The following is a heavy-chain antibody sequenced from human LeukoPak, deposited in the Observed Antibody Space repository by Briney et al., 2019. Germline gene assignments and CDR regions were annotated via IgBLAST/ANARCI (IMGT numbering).Heavy chain of an antibody. CDR2: ISWNSGSI. V-gene: IGHV3-9*01. CDR3: AKDMEGGYSSSWYDY. D-gene: IGHD6-13*01. Sequence: GGSLRLSCAASGFTFDDYAMHWVRQAPGKGLEWVSGISWNSGSIGYADSVKGRFTISRDNAKNSLYLQMNSLRAEDTALYYCAKDMEGGYSSSWYDYWGQGTLVTVSS. CDR1: GFTFDDYA. J-gene: IGHJ4*02.